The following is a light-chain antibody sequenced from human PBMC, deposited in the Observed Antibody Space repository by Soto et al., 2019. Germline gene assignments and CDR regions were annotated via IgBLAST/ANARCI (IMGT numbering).Light chain of an antibody. CDR3: CSYAGNYIYV. J-gene: IGLJ1*01. Sequence: QSVLTQPRSVSGSPGQSVTISCAGTNSDVGGYNYVSWYQQHSGKAPKLMIYDVTKRPSGVPDRFSGSKSGNTASLTISGLLADDEADYYCCSYAGNYIYVFGTGTKLTV. V-gene: IGLV2-11*01. CDR2: DVT. CDR1: NSDVGGYNY.